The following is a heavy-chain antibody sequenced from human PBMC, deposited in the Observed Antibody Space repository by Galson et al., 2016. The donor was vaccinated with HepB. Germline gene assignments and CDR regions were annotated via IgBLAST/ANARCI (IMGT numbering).Heavy chain of an antibody. J-gene: IGHJ4*02. V-gene: IGHV1-18*01. D-gene: IGHD1-26*01. CDR1: GGTFSSYG. CDR3: ARALLAIDDF. Sequence: SVKVSCKASGGTFSSYGISWVRQAPGQGLEWMGWINAYSGNTNYAQKFQGRVTMTTDTPTSTAYMELRSLRSDDTAVYYCARALLAIDDFWGQGTLVTVSS. CDR2: INAYSGNT.